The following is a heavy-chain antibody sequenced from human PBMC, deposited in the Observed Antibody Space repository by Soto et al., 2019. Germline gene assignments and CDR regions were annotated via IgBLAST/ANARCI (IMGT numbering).Heavy chain of an antibody. V-gene: IGHV3-11*05. Sequence: PGGSLGLSCVASGFIFSDYYMAWIRRAPGKGLEWVSYISDGGSYTNHGNSVRGRVSVSRDDARNSLYLQINNLRVEDTGVYYCARAPGAVNSYAGVDVWGQGTTVTVSS. J-gene: IGHJ6*02. CDR1: GFIFSDYY. CDR2: ISDGGSYT. CDR3: ARAPGAVNSYAGVDV. D-gene: IGHD6-19*01.